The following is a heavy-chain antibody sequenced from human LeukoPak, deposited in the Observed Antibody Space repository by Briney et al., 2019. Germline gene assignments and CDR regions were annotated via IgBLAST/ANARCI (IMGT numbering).Heavy chain of an antibody. CDR2: INPNSGGT. CDR1: GYTFTGYY. D-gene: IGHD2-2*01. Sequence: ASVKVSCKASGYTFTGYYMHWVRQAPGQGLEWMGWINPNSGGTNYAQKFQGRVTMTRDTSICTAYMELSRLRSDDTAVYYCARGVVPAAMDANWFDPWGQGTLVTVSS. J-gene: IGHJ5*02. V-gene: IGHV1-2*02. CDR3: ARGVVPAAMDANWFDP.